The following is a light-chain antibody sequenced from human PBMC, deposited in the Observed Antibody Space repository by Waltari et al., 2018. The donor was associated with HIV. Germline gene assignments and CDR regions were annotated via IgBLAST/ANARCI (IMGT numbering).Light chain of an antibody. Sequence: QTVVTQESSMTVSPGGTVSLTCNSATGPVGSGHYVTWFQQKPEQPPRPLIYSSNRRHPLTPYRLSASLVGVRAVFTLSNVWPDVQAAYYCMLFFRTSYLFGRGTRVTVL. V-gene: IGLV7-43*01. CDR3: MLFFRTSYL. CDR1: TGPVGSGHY. J-gene: IGLJ2*01. CDR2: SSN.